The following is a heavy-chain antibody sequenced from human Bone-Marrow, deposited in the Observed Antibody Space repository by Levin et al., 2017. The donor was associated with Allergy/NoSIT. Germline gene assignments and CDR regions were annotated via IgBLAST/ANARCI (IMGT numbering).Heavy chain of an antibody. J-gene: IGHJ4*02. V-gene: IGHV3-33*01. Sequence: GGSLRLSCAASGFTFSSYGMHWVRQAPGKGLEWVAVIWYDGSNKYYADSVKGRFTISRDNSKNTLYLQMNSLRAEDTAVYYCARDARSFRWPQGPDYWGQGTLVTVSS. CDR2: IWYDGSNK. CDR1: GFTFSSYG. D-gene: IGHD1-26*01. CDR3: ARDARSFRWPQGPDY.